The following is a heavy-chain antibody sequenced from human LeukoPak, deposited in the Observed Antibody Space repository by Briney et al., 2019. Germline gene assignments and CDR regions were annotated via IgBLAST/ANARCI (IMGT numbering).Heavy chain of an antibody. CDR1: GFTFSSYW. D-gene: IGHD2-2*01. CDR3: ARDQGGIVVVPAAIDY. Sequence: GGSLRLSCAASGFTFSSYWMSWVRQAPGKGLEWVANIKQDGSEKYYVDSVKGRFTISRDNAKNSLYLQMNSLRAEDTAVYYCARDQGGIVVVPAAIDYWGQGTLVTVPS. V-gene: IGHV3-7*03. J-gene: IGHJ4*02. CDR2: IKQDGSEK.